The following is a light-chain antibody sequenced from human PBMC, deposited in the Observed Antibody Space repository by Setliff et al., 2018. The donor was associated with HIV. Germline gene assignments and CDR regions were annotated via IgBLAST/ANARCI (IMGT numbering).Light chain of an antibody. J-gene: IGLJ2*01. CDR3: CSYAGSTPHVV. Sequence: ALTQPASVSGSPGQSITISCTGTSSDVGSYNLVSWYQKYPGKAPKLMIYEGSKRPSGVSNRFSGSKSGNTASLTISGLQAEDEADYYCCSYAGSTPHVVFGGGTKVTVL. V-gene: IGLV2-23*01. CDR1: SSDVGSYNL. CDR2: EGS.